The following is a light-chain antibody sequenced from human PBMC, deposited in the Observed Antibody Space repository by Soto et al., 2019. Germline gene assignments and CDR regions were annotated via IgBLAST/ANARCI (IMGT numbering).Light chain of an antibody. CDR1: QSVSSSY. CDR2: GAS. CDR3: QHLGG. Sequence: EIVLMQSPGTLSLSPGERATLSCRASQSVSSSYLAWYQQKPGQAPRLLIYGASSRATGIPDRFSGSGSGTDFTLTISRLEPEDFAVYYCQHLGGFGQGTKLEIK. V-gene: IGKV3-20*01. J-gene: IGKJ2*03.